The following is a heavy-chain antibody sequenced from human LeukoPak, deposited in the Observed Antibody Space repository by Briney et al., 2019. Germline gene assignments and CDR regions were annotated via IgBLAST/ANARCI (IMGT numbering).Heavy chain of an antibody. CDR3: AREAYGDYHFDM. Sequence: GRSLRLSCAASGFTFGHYAMHWVRQAPGKGLEWLAVISYDASNEYYADSVKGRFIISRDNPKKTLYLQMNSLLVEDTAVYYCAREAYGDYHFDMWGQGTMVTVSS. CDR1: GFTFGHYA. D-gene: IGHD4-17*01. V-gene: IGHV3-30-3*01. J-gene: IGHJ3*02. CDR2: ISYDASNE.